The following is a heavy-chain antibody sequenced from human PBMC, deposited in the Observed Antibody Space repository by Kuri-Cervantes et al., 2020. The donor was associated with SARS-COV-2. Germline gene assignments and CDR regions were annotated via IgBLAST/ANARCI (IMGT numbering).Heavy chain of an antibody. J-gene: IGHJ4*02. V-gene: IGHV3-48*03. Sequence: GESLKISCAASGFTFSSYEMNWVRQAPGKGLEWVSYISSSGSTIYYADSVKGRFTISRDNAKNSLYLQMNSLKTEDTAVYYCVGGQAAGPRGFGYWGQGTLVTVSS. D-gene: IGHD6-13*01. CDR1: GFTFSSYE. CDR2: ISSSGSTI. CDR3: VGGQAAGPRGFGY.